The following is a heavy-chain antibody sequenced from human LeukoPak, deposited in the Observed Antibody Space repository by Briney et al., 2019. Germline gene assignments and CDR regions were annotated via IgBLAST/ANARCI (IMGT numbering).Heavy chain of an antibody. V-gene: IGHV4-39*07. CDR3: ARDSGWGYYDSSGYYPKGNYFDY. J-gene: IGHJ4*02. CDR2: IYYSGST. Sequence: WVRQAPGKGLEWIGSIYYSGSTYYNPSLKSRVTISVDTSKNQFSLKLSSVTAADTAVYYCARDSGWGYYDSSGYYPKGNYFDYWGQGTLVTVSS. D-gene: IGHD3-22*01.